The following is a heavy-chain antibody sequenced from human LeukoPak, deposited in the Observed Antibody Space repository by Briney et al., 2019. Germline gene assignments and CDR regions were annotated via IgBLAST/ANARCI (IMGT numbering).Heavy chain of an antibody. CDR1: GYTFTDYY. CDR2: INPNSGGT. J-gene: IGHJ4*02. D-gene: IGHD3-10*01. CDR3: ARVNWAFGLDY. Sequence: ASVKVSCKASGYTFTDYYIHWVRQAPGQGLEWMGWINPNSGGTNYAQKFQGWVTMTRDTSISTAYMELSRLRSDDTAVYYCARVNWAFGLDYWGQGTLVTVSS. V-gene: IGHV1-2*04.